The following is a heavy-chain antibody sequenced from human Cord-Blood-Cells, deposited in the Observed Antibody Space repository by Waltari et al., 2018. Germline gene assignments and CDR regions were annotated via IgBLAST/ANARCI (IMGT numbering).Heavy chain of an antibody. Sequence: QVQLQQWGAGLLKPSETLSLTCAVYGGSFSGYYWSWLRQPPGKGLEWIGEIKHRGRTNYNASLKSRVTTPVDTPSNHLSLKLGSVTAADTAVYYCARKPTYYYDSSGYYYDYWGQGTLVTVSS. V-gene: IGHV4-34*01. J-gene: IGHJ4*02. CDR2: IKHRGRT. CDR1: GGSFSGYY. D-gene: IGHD3-22*01. CDR3: ARKPTYYYDSSGYYYDY.